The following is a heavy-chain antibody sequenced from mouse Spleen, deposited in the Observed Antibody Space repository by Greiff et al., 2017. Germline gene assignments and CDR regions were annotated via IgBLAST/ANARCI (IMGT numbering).Heavy chain of an antibody. CDR2: IYPGSGST. V-gene: IGHV1-55*01. CDR3: ARRSLITTVVALDY. Sequence: VQLQQPGAELVKPGASVKMSCKASGYTFTSYWITWVKQRPGQGLEWIGDIYPGSGSTNYNEKFKSKATLTVDTSSSTAYMQLSSLTSEDSAVYYCARRSLITTVVALDYWGQGTTLTVSS. CDR1: GYTFTSYW. D-gene: IGHD1-1*01. J-gene: IGHJ2*01.